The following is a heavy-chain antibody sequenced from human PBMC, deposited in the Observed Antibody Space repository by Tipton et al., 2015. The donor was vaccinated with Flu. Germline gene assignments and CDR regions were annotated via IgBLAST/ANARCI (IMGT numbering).Heavy chain of an antibody. CDR2: ISSTGNTI. D-gene: IGHD7-27*01. V-gene: IGHV3-48*03. CDR1: GFTFSSYE. J-gene: IGHJ4*02. Sequence: SLRLSCATSGFTFSSYEMNWVRLAPGKGLEWVSYISSTGNTISYADSVKGRFTISRGNAKKSLYLQMSSLRAEDTAVYYCASLTGDDYWGQGTLVTVSS. CDR3: ASLTGDDY.